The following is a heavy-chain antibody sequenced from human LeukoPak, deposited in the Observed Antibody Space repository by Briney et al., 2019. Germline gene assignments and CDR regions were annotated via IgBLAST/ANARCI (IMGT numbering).Heavy chain of an antibody. CDR1: GGSISSSSHY. J-gene: IGHJ2*01. CDR2: ISYDWTT. D-gene: IGHD6-13*01. CDR3: ARVVHSSWYYHRWYFDL. V-gene: IGHV4-39*07. Sequence: PSETLSLTCTVSGGSISSSSHYWGWIRQPPGKGLEWIASISYDWTTYYNPSLKSRVTISVDTSKNQFSLKLSSVTAADTAVYYCARVVHSSWYYHRWYFDLWGRGTLVTVSS.